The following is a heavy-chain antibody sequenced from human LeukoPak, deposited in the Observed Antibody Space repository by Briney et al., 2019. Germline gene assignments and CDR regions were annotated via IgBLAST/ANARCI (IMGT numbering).Heavy chain of an antibody. CDR1: GYTFTSYG. D-gene: IGHD3-22*01. CDR3: ARVRDYYDSSGPWGPSNWFDP. CDR2: ISAYNGNT. Sequence: ASVKLSCKASGYTFTSYGISWVRQAPGQGLEWMGWISAYNGNTNYAQKLQGRVTMTTDTSTSTAYMELRSLRSDDTAVYYCARVRDYYDSSGPWGPSNWFDPWGQGTLVTVSS. J-gene: IGHJ5*02. V-gene: IGHV1-18*01.